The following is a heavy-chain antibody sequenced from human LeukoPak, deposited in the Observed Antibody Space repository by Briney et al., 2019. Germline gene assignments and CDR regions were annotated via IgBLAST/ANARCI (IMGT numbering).Heavy chain of an antibody. CDR1: GDTFSSYA. D-gene: IGHD3-22*01. Sequence: ASVKVSCKASGDTFSSYAISWPRQAPGQGLEWMGGIIPILGTTNYAQKSQGRVTITADESTSTLYMELRSLRSEDTAIYYCARDDYYDSSAYRENPFDVWGQGTMVTVSS. CDR3: ARDDYYDSSAYRENPFDV. V-gene: IGHV1-69*13. J-gene: IGHJ3*01. CDR2: IIPILGTT.